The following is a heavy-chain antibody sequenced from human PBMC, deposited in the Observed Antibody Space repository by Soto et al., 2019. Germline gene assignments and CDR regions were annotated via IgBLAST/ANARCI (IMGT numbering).Heavy chain of an antibody. Sequence: QVQPVESGGGVVQPGRSLRLSCAASGFTFSSYGMHWVRQAPGKGLEWVAVISYDGSNKYYADSVKGRFTISRDNSKNTLYLQMNSLRAEDTAVYYCAKDRRPNYYYGMDVWGQGTTVTVSS. CDR3: AKDRRPNYYYGMDV. CDR2: ISYDGSNK. CDR1: GFTFSSYG. J-gene: IGHJ6*02. D-gene: IGHD6-25*01. V-gene: IGHV3-30*18.